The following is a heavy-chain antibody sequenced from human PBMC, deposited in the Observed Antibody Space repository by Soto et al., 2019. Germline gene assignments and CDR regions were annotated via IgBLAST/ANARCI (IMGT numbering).Heavy chain of an antibody. CDR2: ISYDGSNK. CDR3: AKPIATTVTSNWFDP. J-gene: IGHJ5*02. CDR1: GFTFSSYG. V-gene: IGHV3-30*18. D-gene: IGHD4-17*01. Sequence: GGSLRLSCAASGFTFSSYGMHWVRQAPGKGLEWVAVISYDGSNKYYADSVKGRFTISRDNSKNTLYLQMNSLRAEDTAVYYCAKPIATTVTSNWFDPWGQGTLVTVSS.